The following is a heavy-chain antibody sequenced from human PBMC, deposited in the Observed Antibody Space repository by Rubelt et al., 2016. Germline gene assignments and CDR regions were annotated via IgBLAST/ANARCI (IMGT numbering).Heavy chain of an antibody. D-gene: IGHD2-2*01. CDR2: IYYSGST. J-gene: IGHJ4*02. CDR3: ARVWSVGYCSSTSCPIDD. V-gene: IGHV4-59*01. CDR1: GGSISSYY. Sequence: QVQLQQWGAGLLKPSETLSLTCTVSGGSISSYYWSWIRQPPGKGLEWIGYIYYSGSTNYNPSLKMRVTISVDTSKNQFSLKLSSVTAADTGVYYCARVWSVGYCSSTSCPIDDWGQGTLVTVSS.